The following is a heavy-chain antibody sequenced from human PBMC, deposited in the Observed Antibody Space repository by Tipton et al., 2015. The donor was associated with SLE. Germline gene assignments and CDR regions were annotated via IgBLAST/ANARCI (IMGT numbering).Heavy chain of an antibody. CDR1: GGSFSGYY. CDR3: VRGPRGSSGYPN. V-gene: IGHV4-34*01. J-gene: IGHJ4*02. D-gene: IGHD3-22*01. CDR2: INHSGNT. Sequence: TLSLTCAVYGGSFSGYYWSWIRQPPGKGLEWIGEINHSGNTNYNPSLKSRVTMSEDTSKNEFSLKLNSVTAADTAIYYCVRGPRGSSGYPNWGQGTLVTVSS.